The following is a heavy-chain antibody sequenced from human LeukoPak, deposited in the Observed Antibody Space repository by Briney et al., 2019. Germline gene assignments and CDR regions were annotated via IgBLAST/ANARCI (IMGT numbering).Heavy chain of an antibody. CDR2: RKHDGTEK. CDR1: GFTFSNYW. CDR3: AREVSSWYRTEGRFDP. J-gene: IGHJ5*02. D-gene: IGHD6-13*01. V-gene: IGHV3-7*01. Sequence: GGSLRLSCAPSGFTFSNYWMTWVRQAPGKGLDWLANRKHDGTEKYYVDSVRGRLIISRVNADKTLYLQMNSLRAEDTAVYFCAREVSSWYRTEGRFDPWSQGTLVTVSS.